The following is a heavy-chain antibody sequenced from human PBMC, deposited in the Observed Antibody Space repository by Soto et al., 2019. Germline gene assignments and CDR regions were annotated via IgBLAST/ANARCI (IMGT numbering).Heavy chain of an antibody. V-gene: IGHV1-24*01. CDR2: FDPEDGET. CDR1: GYTLTELL. J-gene: IGHJ4*02. D-gene: IGHD3-9*01. Sequence: ASVKVSCKVSGYTLTELLMRWVRQAPGKGLEWMGGFDPEDGETIYAQKFQGRVTMTEDTSTDTAYMELSSLRSEDTAVYYCATRPVLRYFDWLFPNFDYWGQGTLVTVSS. CDR3: ATRPVLRYFDWLFPNFDY.